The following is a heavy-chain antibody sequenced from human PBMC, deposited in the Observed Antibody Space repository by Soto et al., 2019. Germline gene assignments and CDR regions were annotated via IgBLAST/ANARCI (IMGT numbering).Heavy chain of an antibody. CDR1: SGSISSSNW. D-gene: IGHD6-13*01. Sequence: SETLSLTCAVSSGSISSSNWWSWVRQPPGKGLEWIGEIYHSESTNYNPSLKSRVTISVDKSKNQFSLKLSSVTAADTAVCYCARVTTSDSSWYGDFDYWGQGTLVTVSS. J-gene: IGHJ4*02. V-gene: IGHV4-4*02. CDR3: ARVTTSDSSWYGDFDY. CDR2: IYHSEST.